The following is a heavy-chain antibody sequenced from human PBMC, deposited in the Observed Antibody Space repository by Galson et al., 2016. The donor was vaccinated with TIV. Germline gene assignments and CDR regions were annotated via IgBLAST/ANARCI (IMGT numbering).Heavy chain of an antibody. Sequence: SLRLSCAASGFTFSSFAVSWVRQAPGKGLEWVSGISAGGGRTYYADSVKGRFTISRDNSKNTVYLQTNSLRAEDTAVYYCAKGGGYGDVYFDFWGQGTLVTVSS. D-gene: IGHD4-17*01. CDR2: ISAGGGRT. CDR1: GFTFSSFA. V-gene: IGHV3-23*01. J-gene: IGHJ4*02. CDR3: AKGGGYGDVYFDF.